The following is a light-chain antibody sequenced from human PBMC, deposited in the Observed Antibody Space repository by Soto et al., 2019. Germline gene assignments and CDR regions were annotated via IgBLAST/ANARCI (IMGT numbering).Light chain of an antibody. J-gene: IGKJ4*01. CDR2: DAS. CDR1: QSVSSSS. CDR3: QQRSDSPLT. Sequence: IVYTQSPHSLALSPGALLTLSCRASQSVSSSSLAWYQQKPGQTHRLLIYDASNRATGIPARFSGSGSGTDFTLTISSLEPEDFAVYYCQQRSDSPLTVGGGTKVDIK. V-gene: IGKV3D-20*02.